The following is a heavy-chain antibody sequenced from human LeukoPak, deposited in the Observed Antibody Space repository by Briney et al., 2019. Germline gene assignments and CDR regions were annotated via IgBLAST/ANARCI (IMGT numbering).Heavy chain of an antibody. CDR1: GFTFREFA. Sequence: GGSLRLSCTSSGFTFREFAVSWFRQAPGKGLEWMGFIRSSIYGGTPKAAASVKGRFIFSRDDSKGVAYLRMNSLKTDDTAVYYCSREWGNGNDLRPDSWGQGTLVTVSS. CDR3: SREWGNGNDLRPDS. CDR2: IRSSIYGGTP. D-gene: IGHD1-1*01. V-gene: IGHV3-49*03. J-gene: IGHJ4*02.